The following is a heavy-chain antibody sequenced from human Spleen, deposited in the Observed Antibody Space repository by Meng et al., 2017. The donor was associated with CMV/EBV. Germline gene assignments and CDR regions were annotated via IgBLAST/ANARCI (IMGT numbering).Heavy chain of an antibody. CDR2: MNPNSGHT. D-gene: IGHD5-18*01. J-gene: IGHJ4*02. CDR3: ARPRGYSYGPLDY. CDR1: GYTFISYD. Sequence: ASVKVSCKASGYTFISYDIHWVRQATGQGLEWMGWMNPNSGHTGFAQKFQGRVTMTRDTSTSTVYMELSSLRSEDTAVYYCARPRGYSYGPLDYWGQGTLVTVSS. V-gene: IGHV1-8*02.